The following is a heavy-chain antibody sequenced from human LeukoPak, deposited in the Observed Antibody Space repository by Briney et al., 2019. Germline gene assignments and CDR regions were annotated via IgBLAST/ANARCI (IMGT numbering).Heavy chain of an antibody. V-gene: IGHV4-61*02. CDR3: ARDTTVTTRGFIYYYYYMDV. J-gene: IGHJ6*03. CDR2: IYTSGST. Sequence: PSETLSLTCTVSGGSISSGSYYWSWIRQPAGKGLEWIGRIYTSGSTNYNPSLKSRVTISVDTSKNQFSLKLSSVTAADTAVYYCARDTTVTTRGFIYYYYYMDVWGKGTTVTVSS. CDR1: GGSISSGSYY. D-gene: IGHD4-11*01.